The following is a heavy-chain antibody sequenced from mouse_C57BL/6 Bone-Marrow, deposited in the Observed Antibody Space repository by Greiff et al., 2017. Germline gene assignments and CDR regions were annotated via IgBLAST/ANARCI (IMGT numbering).Heavy chain of an antibody. Sequence: EVQLQQSGPELVKPGASVKISCKASGYTFTDYYMNWVKQSHGKSLEWIGDINPNNGGTSYNQKFKGKATLTVDKSSSTAYMELRSLTSEDSAVYYCARLWMDYWGQGTSVTVSS. D-gene: IGHD1-1*02. CDR1: GYTFTDYY. CDR2: INPNNGGT. V-gene: IGHV1-26*01. J-gene: IGHJ4*01. CDR3: ARLWMDY.